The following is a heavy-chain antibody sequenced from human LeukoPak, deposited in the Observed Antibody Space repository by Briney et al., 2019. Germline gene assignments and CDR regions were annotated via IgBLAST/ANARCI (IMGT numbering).Heavy chain of an antibody. CDR1: GFTFSDYY. Sequence: PGGSLRLSCAASGFTFSDYYMSWIRQAPGKGLEWISYISSSGSTIYYADSVKGRFSISRDNARTSLYLQMNSLRAEVTSVYYCARERAIASGRPYCFDYWGQGTLVTVSS. J-gene: IGHJ4*02. V-gene: IGHV3-11*01. CDR2: ISSSGSTI. D-gene: IGHD3-3*02. CDR3: ARERAIASGRPYCFDY.